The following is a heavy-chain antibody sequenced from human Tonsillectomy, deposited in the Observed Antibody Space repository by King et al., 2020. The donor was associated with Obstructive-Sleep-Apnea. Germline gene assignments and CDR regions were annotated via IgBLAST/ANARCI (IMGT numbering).Heavy chain of an antibody. CDR2: IRNKANNYAP. D-gene: IGHD3-10*01. J-gene: IGHJ4*02. CDR1: GFTFSDST. Sequence: VQLVESGGGLVQPGGSLRLSCAASGFTFSDSTIHWVRQAAGKGREWVGRIRNKANNYAPAYGESVKGRFTISRDVSKNTAYLQMNSLKTEDTAGYYCLTVGLLWFGEPRDWGQGTLVTVSS. CDR3: LTVGLLWFGEPRD. V-gene: IGHV3-73*01.